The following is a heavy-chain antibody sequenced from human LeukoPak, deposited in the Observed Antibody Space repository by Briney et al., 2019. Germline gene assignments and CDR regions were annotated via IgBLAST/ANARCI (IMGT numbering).Heavy chain of an antibody. CDR1: GFTFSSYG. V-gene: IGHV3-30*03. Sequence: GGSLRLSCAASGFTFSSYGMHWVRQAPGKGLEWVAVISYDGSNKYYADSVKGRFTISRDNAKNSLYLQMNSLRAEDTAVYYCARDRIQLWNDAFDIWGQGTMVTVSS. CDR3: ARDRIQLWNDAFDI. CDR2: ISYDGSNK. D-gene: IGHD5-18*01. J-gene: IGHJ3*02.